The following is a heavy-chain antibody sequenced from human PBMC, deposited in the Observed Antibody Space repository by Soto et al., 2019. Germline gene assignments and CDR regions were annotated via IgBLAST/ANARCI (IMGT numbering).Heavy chain of an antibody. D-gene: IGHD6-13*01. CDR2: IYYSGST. V-gene: IGHV4-59*01. J-gene: IGHJ5*02. CDR3: ARIRIAAAGGRYNWFDP. Sequence: LETLSLTCTVSGGSISSYYWSWIRQPPGKGLEWIGYIYYSGSTNYNPSLKSRVTISVDTSKNQFSLKLSSVTAADTAVYYCARIRIAAAGGRYNWFDPWGQGTLVTVSS. CDR1: GGSISSYY.